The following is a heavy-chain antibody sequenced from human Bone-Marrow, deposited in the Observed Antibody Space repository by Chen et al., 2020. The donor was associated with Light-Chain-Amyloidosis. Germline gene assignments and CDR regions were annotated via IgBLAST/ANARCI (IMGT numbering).Heavy chain of an antibody. CDR2: INHSGNT. CDR1: GRSFSEFS. CDR3: ARGGGGITGTTLAYAFDV. J-gene: IGHJ3*01. D-gene: IGHD1-7*01. V-gene: IGHV4-34*02. Sequence: QVQLQQWGAGLLKPSETLSLTCAVYGRSFSEFSWTWIRQPPGKGLEWVGDINHSGNTNYNPSLRSRVSISVDASKNRFSLKLNSVTAADTSVYYCARGGGGITGTTLAYAFDVWGQGAMVTVSS.